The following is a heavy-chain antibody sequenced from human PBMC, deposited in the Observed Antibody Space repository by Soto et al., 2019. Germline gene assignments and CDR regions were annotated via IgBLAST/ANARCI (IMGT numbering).Heavy chain of an antibody. Sequence: PGGSLRLSCAASGFTFSSYAMSWVRQAPGKGLVWVSRINSDGSSTSYADSVKGRFTISRDNAKNTLYLQMNSLRAEDTAVYYCARDLNDFWSGYSPPGYWGQGTLVTVSS. J-gene: IGHJ4*02. V-gene: IGHV3-74*01. CDR3: ARDLNDFWSGYSPPGY. CDR1: GFTFSSYA. CDR2: INSDGSST. D-gene: IGHD3-3*01.